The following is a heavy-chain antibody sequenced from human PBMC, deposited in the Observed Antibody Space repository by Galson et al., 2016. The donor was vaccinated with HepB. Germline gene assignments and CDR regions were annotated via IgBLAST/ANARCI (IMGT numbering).Heavy chain of an antibody. Sequence: SVKVSCKASGYTFTSYGISWVRQAPGQGLEWMAWISIYKGDTNYAQKFRGRVTMTTDISTSTAYMELRSLRSDDTAVYYCARDKFRNWNYGISFDSWGQGTLVTVSS. D-gene: IGHD1-7*01. CDR1: GYTFTSYG. CDR3: ARDKFRNWNYGISFDS. V-gene: IGHV1-18*01. J-gene: IGHJ4*02. CDR2: ISIYKGDT.